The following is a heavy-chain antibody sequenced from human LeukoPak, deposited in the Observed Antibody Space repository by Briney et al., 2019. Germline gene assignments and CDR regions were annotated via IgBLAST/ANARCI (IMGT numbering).Heavy chain of an antibody. CDR1: GGSVSDYY. Sequence: PSETLSLTCTISGGSVSDYYWSWIRQSPGKGLEWIGYIYHTGSTSYSPSLKSRVTISVDTSKNQFSLKLSSVTAADTAVYYCARDRYCSSTSCYPHAGFDPWGQGTLVTVSS. V-gene: IGHV4-59*02. CDR2: IYHTGST. CDR3: ARDRYCSSTSCYPHAGFDP. J-gene: IGHJ5*02. D-gene: IGHD2-2*01.